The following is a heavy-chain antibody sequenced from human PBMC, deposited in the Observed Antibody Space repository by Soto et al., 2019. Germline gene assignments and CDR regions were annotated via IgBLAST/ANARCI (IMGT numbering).Heavy chain of an antibody. CDR2: VNWNAAGI. D-gene: IGHD2-2*01. J-gene: IGHJ4*02. CDR1: GFTFDDYG. CDR3: ARRPSRYCSSTTCYASDY. Sequence: EVQLVESGGGVVRPGGSLRLSCATSGFTFDDYGMSWVRQVPGKGLEWVSGVNWNAAGIGYADSVKGRFTISRDNAKNSLYLQMNSLRAEDTALYYCARRPSRYCSSTTCYASDYWGQGTLVTVPS. V-gene: IGHV3-20*04.